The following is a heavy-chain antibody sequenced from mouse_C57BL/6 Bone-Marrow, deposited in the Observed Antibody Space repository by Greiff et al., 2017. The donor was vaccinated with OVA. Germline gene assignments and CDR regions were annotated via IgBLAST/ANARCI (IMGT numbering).Heavy chain of an antibody. V-gene: IGHV5-6*02. Sequence: DVKLVESGGDLVKPGGSLKLSCAASGFTFSSYGMSWVRQTPDKRLEWVATISSGGSYTYYPDSVKGRFTISRDNAKNTLYLQMSSLKSEDTAMYYCARKKPDFDYWGQGTTLTVSS. CDR3: ARKKPDFDY. CDR1: GFTFSSYG. CDR2: ISSGGSYT. J-gene: IGHJ2*01.